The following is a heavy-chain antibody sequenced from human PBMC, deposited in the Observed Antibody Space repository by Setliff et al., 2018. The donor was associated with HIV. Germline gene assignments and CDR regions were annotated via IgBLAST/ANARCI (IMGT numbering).Heavy chain of an antibody. CDR2: INGGNGDT. CDR1: GYTFTSYA. CDR3: APYSLPYYSGSGTDSFDI. J-gene: IGHJ3*02. V-gene: IGHV1-3*01. Sequence: GASVKVSCKASGYTFTSYAINWVRQAPGQRLEWMAWINGGNGDTKYSQKFQGRVTVTGDTSAITAYMELSDLRSEDSAVYYCAPYSLPYYSGSGTDSFDIWGQGTMVTVSS. D-gene: IGHD3-10*01.